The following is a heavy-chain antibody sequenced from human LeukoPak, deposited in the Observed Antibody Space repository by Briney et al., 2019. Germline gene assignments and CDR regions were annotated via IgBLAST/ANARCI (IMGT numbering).Heavy chain of an antibody. J-gene: IGHJ4*02. CDR2: MNPNSGNT. CDR3: ARGKWELANLDY. Sequence: ASVNVSCKASGYTFTSYDINGVRRATGQGLEWMGGMNPNSGNTGYAQKFQGRVTITRNTSISTAYMALSTLRSQDTAVYYCARGKWELANLDYWGQEPLVTLPS. V-gene: IGHV1-8*03. D-gene: IGHD1-26*01. CDR1: GYTFTSYD.